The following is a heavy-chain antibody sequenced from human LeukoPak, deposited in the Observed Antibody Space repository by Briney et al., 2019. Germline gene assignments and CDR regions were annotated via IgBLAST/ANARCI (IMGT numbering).Heavy chain of an antibody. CDR3: AKDSRVLTGYYYYYYYGMDV. CDR2: ISGDSGST. D-gene: IGHD3-9*01. Sequence: GGSLRLSCAASGFTFDDYAMHWVRQAPGKGLEWVSLISGDSGSTYYADSVKGRFTISRDNSKNSLYLQMNSLRTEDTALYYCAKDSRVLTGYYYYYYYGMDVWGQGTTVTVSS. V-gene: IGHV3-43*02. CDR1: GFTFDDYA. J-gene: IGHJ6*02.